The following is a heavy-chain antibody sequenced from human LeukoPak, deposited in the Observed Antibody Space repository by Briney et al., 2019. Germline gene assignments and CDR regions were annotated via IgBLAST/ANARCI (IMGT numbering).Heavy chain of an antibody. J-gene: IGHJ4*02. D-gene: IGHD5-12*01. CDR1: GGSISSYY. Sequence: SETLSLTCTVSGGSISSYYWSWIRQRPGKGLEWIGYIYYSGSTNYNPSLKSRVTISVDTSKNQFSLKLSSVTAADTAVYYCARDLSGSIYFDYWGQGTLVTVSS. V-gene: IGHV4-59*01. CDR3: ARDLSGSIYFDY. CDR2: IYYSGST.